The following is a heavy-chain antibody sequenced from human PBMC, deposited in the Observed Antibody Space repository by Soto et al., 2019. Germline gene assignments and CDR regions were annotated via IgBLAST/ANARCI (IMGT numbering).Heavy chain of an antibody. CDR1: GFTFTSSA. Sequence: SVKVSCKASGFTFTSSAMQWVRQARGQRLEWIGWIVVGSGNTNYAQKFQERVTITRDMSTSTAYMELSSLRSEDTAVYYCATSIPEYSGYPPRSFGIWGQGTMVTVSS. V-gene: IGHV1-58*02. CDR3: ATSIPEYSGYPPRSFGI. D-gene: IGHD5-12*01. J-gene: IGHJ3*02. CDR2: IVVGSGNT.